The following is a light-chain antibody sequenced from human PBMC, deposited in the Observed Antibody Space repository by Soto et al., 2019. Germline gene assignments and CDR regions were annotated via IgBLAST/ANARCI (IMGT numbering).Light chain of an antibody. CDR2: GPS. J-gene: IGKJ4*01. V-gene: IGKV3-20*01. CDR1: QSIDTYY. CDR3: HQYCISHLT. Sequence: EIGLTQSPGTLSLSPGERATISCRASQSIDTYYLVWYQQKPGQAPRLLIYGPSNRATGIPDRFSGSVSGSDFTLSISRLEPEYFAMYYCHQYCISHLTFGGGTKVDVK.